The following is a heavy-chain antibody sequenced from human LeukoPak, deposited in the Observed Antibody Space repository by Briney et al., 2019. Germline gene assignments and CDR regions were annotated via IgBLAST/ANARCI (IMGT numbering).Heavy chain of an antibody. CDR3: AKGGSTNFYYGDV. J-gene: IGHJ6*02. CDR1: GGSISSYY. V-gene: IGHV4-59*01. D-gene: IGHD2/OR15-2a*01. CDR2: IYDSGST. Sequence: SETLPLTCTVSGGSISSYYWSWIRQPPGKGPEWIGDIYDSGSTRYNTSLESRVTISVDTSKNQFSLKLSSVTAADTAVYYCAKGGSTNFYYGDVWGQGTTVTVSS.